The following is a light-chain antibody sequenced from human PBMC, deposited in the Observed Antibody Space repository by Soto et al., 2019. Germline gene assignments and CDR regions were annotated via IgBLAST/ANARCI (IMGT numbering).Light chain of an antibody. CDR1: QSVSNTY. V-gene: IGKV3-20*01. J-gene: IGKJ5*01. Sequence: VLTQSPYTLSLSPGDTATLSCRASQSVSNTYLAWYQQKPGQAPRLLIYGASGRATAIPDRFSGSGSGTEFTLIINRLEPEDFALYYCQHYGTSIIFGQRTRLE. CDR2: GAS. CDR3: QHYGTSII.